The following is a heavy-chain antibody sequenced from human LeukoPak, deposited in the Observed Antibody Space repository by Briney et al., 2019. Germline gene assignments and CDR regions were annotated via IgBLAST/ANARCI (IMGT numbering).Heavy chain of an antibody. J-gene: IGHJ1*01. CDR3: ARGDGYSYGYLLQH. Sequence: SETLSLTCTVSGGSVSSGSYYWSWIRQPAGKGLEWMGRIYTSGSTNYNPSLKSRVTISVDTSKNQFSLKLSSVTAADTAVYYCARGDGYSYGYLLQHWGQGTLVTVSS. V-gene: IGHV4-61*02. CDR1: GGSVSSGSYY. CDR2: IYTSGST. D-gene: IGHD5-18*01.